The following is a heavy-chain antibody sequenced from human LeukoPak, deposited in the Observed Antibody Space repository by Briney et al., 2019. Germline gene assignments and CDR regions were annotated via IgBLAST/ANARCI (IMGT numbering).Heavy chain of an antibody. CDR3: ARARLYSSGWYEEYYFDY. CDR1: GYTFTSYG. D-gene: IGHD6-19*01. Sequence: ASVKVSCKASGYTFTSYGISWVRQAPGQGLEWMGWISAYNGNTNYAQKLQGRVTTTTDTSTSTAYMELRSLRSDDTAVYYCARARLYSSGWYEEYYFDYWGQGTLVTVSS. V-gene: IGHV1-18*01. CDR2: ISAYNGNT. J-gene: IGHJ4*02.